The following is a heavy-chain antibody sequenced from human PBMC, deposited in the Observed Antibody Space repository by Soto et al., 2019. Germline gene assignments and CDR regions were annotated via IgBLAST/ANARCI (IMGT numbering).Heavy chain of an antibody. CDR3: ARDFYDSVGYTWFDS. CDR2: IHNSGTS. CDR1: GDTSTSYY. Sequence: RTCTVSGDTSTSYYWGWIRQAPGKGLEWIGHIHNSGTSTHNPSLNGRVTISIDMSKKQFSLKLTSLTSADTAVYYCARDFYDSVGYTWFDSWSQGTLVTVSS. J-gene: IGHJ5*01. D-gene: IGHD3-22*01. V-gene: IGHV4-59*01.